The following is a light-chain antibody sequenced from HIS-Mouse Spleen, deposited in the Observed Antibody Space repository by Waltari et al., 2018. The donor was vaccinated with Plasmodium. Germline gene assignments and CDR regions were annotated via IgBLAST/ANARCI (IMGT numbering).Light chain of an antibody. V-gene: IGLV2-23*01. CDR3: CSYAGSSTWV. J-gene: IGLJ3*02. Sequence: QSALTQPASVSGSPGQSITISCTGTGRDVGSYNLFSWYQQHPGKAPKLMIYEGSKRPSGVSNRFSGSKSGNTASLTISGLQAEDEADYYCCSYAGSSTWVFGGGTKLTVL. CDR2: EGS. CDR1: GRDVGSYNL.